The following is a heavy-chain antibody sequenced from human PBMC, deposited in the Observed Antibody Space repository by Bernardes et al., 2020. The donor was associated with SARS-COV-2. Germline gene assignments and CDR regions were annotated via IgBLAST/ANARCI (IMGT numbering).Heavy chain of an antibody. V-gene: IGHV3-21*01. D-gene: IGHD2-15*01. CDR3: AGEPQCSRGTCYSQGAEYFQY. J-gene: IGHJ1*01. Sequence: GGSLRLSCAGSRLAFSAYTMNWVRQAPGKGLEWVASISDTSTYISYADSLKGRFTISRDNAKKSLFLHMDSLTAEDTADYFCAGEPQCSRGTCYSQGAEYFQYWGQGTLVAVSS. CDR2: ISDTSTYI. CDR1: RLAFSAYT.